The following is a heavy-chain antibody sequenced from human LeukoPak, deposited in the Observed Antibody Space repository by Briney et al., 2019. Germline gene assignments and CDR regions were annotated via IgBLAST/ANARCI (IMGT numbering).Heavy chain of an antibody. CDR3: TRRERWLFDY. CDR1: GFTFSGSA. V-gene: IGHV3-73*01. Sequence: GGSLRLSCAASGFTFSGSAMHWVRQASGKGLEWVGRIRSRANSYATAYAASVKGRFTISRDDSKNTAYLQMNSLKTEDTAVYYCTRRERWLFDYWGQGTLVTVSS. J-gene: IGHJ4*02. D-gene: IGHD5-24*01. CDR2: IRSRANSYAT.